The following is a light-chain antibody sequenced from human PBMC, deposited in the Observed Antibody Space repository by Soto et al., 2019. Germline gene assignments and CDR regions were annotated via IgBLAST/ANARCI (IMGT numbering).Light chain of an antibody. V-gene: IGKV1-5*01. CDR1: QSISSW. CDR2: DAS. J-gene: IGKJ1*01. CDR3: QHYNSYCT. Sequence: DIQMTQSPSTLSASVGDRVTNTCRASQSISSWLAWYQQKPGKAPKLLIYDASSLESGVPSRFSGSGSGTEFTLTISSLQPDDFATYYCQHYNSYCTCGQGTKV.